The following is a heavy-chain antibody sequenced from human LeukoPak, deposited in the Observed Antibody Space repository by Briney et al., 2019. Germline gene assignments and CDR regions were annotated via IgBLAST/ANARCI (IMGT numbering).Heavy chain of an antibody. CDR3: ARGLTIWFGESDDAFDI. CDR1: GGSFSGYY. J-gene: IGHJ3*02. D-gene: IGHD3-10*01. V-gene: IGHV4-34*01. Sequence: SETLSLTCAVYGGSFSGYYWSWIRQPPGKGLEWIGEINHSGSTNYNPSLKSRVTISVDTSKNQFSPKLSSVTAADTAVYYCARGLTIWFGESDDAFDIWGQGTMVTVSS. CDR2: INHSGST.